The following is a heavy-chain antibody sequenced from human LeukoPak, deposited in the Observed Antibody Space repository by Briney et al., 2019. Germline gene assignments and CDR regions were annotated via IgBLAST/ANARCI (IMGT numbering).Heavy chain of an antibody. CDR2: IWYDGSNK. J-gene: IGHJ4*02. Sequence: GGSLRLSCAASGFIFSSYAMNWVRQAPGKGLEWVAVIWYDGSNKYYADSVKGRFTISRDNSKNTLYLQMNSLRAEDTAVYYCARDPLPAAAAAHLDYWGQGTLVTVSS. CDR1: GFIFSSYA. V-gene: IGHV3-33*08. CDR3: ARDPLPAAAAAHLDY. D-gene: IGHD2-2*01.